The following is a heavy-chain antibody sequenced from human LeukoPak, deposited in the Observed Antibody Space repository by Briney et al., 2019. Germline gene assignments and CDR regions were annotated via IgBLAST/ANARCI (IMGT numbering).Heavy chain of an antibody. D-gene: IGHD3-10*01. Sequence: PSETLSLTCTVSGGSISSYYWSWIRQPPGKGLEWIGYIYYSGSTNYNPSLKSRVTISVDTSKNQFSLKLSSVTAADTAVYYRARQNGSGSRYWFDPWGQGTLVTVSS. J-gene: IGHJ5*02. CDR3: ARQNGSGSRYWFDP. CDR2: IYYSGST. V-gene: IGHV4-59*08. CDR1: GGSISSYY.